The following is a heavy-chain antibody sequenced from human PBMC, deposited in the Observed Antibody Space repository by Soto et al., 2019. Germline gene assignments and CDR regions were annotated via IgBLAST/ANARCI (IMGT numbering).Heavy chain of an antibody. Sequence: QVQLVESGGGVVQPGRSLRLSCAASGFTFSSYAMHWVRRAPGKGLEWMAVMSYDGSNKYYADSVKGRFTISGDNSKNPLYLQMNSLRPEDTALYFCARDGGDYWCQGTLVIVYS. CDR1: GFTFSSYA. V-gene: IGHV3-30-3*01. J-gene: IGHJ4*02. CDR3: ARDGGDY. CDR2: MSYDGSNK. D-gene: IGHD3-16*01.